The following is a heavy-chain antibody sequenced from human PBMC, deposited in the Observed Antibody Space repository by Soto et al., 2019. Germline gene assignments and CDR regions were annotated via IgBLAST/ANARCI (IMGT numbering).Heavy chain of an antibody. V-gene: IGHV1-69*01. CDR3: ATSVGIAPTDEDGMDL. J-gene: IGHJ6*02. D-gene: IGHD6-13*01. CDR1: GGTFSIYG. CDR2: IIPILTTP. Sequence: QVQLVQSGAEVKKTGSSVKVSCKASGGTFSIYGFSWVRQAPGQGPEWIGGIIPILTTPNYAQKFQGRVTIVADESTTTVYMELRSLKFEDTAVYYCATSVGIAPTDEDGMDLWGQGTSVTVSS.